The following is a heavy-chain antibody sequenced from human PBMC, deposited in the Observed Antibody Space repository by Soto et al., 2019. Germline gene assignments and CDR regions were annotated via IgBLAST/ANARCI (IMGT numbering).Heavy chain of an antibody. CDR1: GGSISSGDYY. CDR3: ARMYYYDSSGYYYFDY. CDR2: IYYSGST. V-gene: IGHV4-30-4*01. Sequence: TLSLTCTVSGGSISSGDYYWSWIRQPPGKGLEWIGYIYYSGSTYYNPSLKSRVTISVDTSKNQFSLKLSSVTAADTAVYYCARMYYYDSSGYYYFDYWGQGTLVTVSS. D-gene: IGHD3-22*01. J-gene: IGHJ4*02.